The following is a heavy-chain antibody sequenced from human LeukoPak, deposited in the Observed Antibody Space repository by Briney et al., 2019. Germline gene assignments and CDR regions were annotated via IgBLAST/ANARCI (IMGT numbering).Heavy chain of an antibody. D-gene: IGHD1-26*01. J-gene: IGHJ3*02. CDR1: GYTLTELS. Sequence: ASVKVSCKVSGYTLTELSMHWVRQAPGKGLEWMGGFDSEDGETIYAQKFQGRVTMTEDTSTDTAYMELSSLRSEDTAVYYCATDRGSYEGDAFDIWGQGTMVTVSS. V-gene: IGHV1-24*01. CDR3: ATDRGSYEGDAFDI. CDR2: FDSEDGET.